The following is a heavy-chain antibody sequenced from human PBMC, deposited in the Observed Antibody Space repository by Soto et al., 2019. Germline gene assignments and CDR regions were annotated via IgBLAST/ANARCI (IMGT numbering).Heavy chain of an antibody. CDR2: IYYSGST. Sequence: PSETLSLTCTVSGGSISSGDYYWSWIRQPPGKGLEWIGYIYYSGSTYYNPSLKSRVTISVDTSKNQFSLKLSSVTAADTAVYYCARVMVRGVGDVVTAIRFDYWGQGTLVTVSS. CDR3: ARVMVRGVGDVVTAIRFDY. V-gene: IGHV4-30-4*01. D-gene: IGHD2-21*02. J-gene: IGHJ4*02. CDR1: GGSISSGDYY.